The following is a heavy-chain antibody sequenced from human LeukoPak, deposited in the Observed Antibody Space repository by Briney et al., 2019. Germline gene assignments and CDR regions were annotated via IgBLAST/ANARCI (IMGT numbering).Heavy chain of an antibody. D-gene: IGHD6-19*01. Sequence: PSETLSLTCTVSGVSISSGGYYWSWIRQHPGTGLEWIGYNYYSGGTYYNPSLKSRVTISVDTSRNQFSLKLSSVTAADTAVYYCARGGVAVAGTSNVRGRPELYYYYYGMDVWGQGTTVTVSS. CDR3: ARGGVAVAGTSNVRGRPELYYYYYGMDV. CDR1: GVSISSGGYY. CDR2: NYYSGGT. J-gene: IGHJ6*02. V-gene: IGHV4-31*03.